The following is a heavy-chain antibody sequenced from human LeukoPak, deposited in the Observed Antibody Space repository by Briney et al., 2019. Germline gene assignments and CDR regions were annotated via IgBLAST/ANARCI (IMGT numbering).Heavy chain of an antibody. Sequence: SGPTLVNPTQTLTLTCTFSGFSLSTSGVGVGWIRQPPGKALEWLAVAYWNNDKSYSPSLKSRLTITKDTSKNQMVLKMTNVDPVDTATYYCAHKGRGSGSYTMWGQGTLVTVSS. CDR1: GFSLSTSGVG. J-gene: IGHJ4*02. CDR2: AYWNNDK. CDR3: AHKGRGSGSYTM. D-gene: IGHD3-10*01. V-gene: IGHV2-5*01.